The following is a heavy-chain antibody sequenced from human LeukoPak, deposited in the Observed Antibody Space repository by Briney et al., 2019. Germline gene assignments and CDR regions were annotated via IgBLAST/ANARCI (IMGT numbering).Heavy chain of an antibody. CDR1: GFTFSSYG. D-gene: IGHD3-3*01. CDR2: IRYDGSNK. Sequence: GGSLRLSCAASGFTFSSYGMHWVRQAPGKGLEWVAFIRYDGSNKYYADSVKGRFTISRDNSKNTLYLQMNSLRAEDTAVYYCAKLGDDFWSGHIPLDYWGQGTLVTVSS. CDR3: AKLGDDFWSGHIPLDY. J-gene: IGHJ4*02. V-gene: IGHV3-30*02.